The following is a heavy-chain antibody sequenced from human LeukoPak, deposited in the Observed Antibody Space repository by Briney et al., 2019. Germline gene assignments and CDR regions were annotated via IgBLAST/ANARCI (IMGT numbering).Heavy chain of an antibody. CDR3: ARHMRALWSVRGVLNWFDP. Sequence: SDTQSLTYTVSGGFISSRSYYWGWIREPPGKGLEWIGGFYYWGSPYYNPSLKSRVTISVDQSKKQFSLKLSSVTAADTAVYTGARHMRALWSVRGVLNWFDPWGQGTLVTVSS. V-gene: IGHV4-39*01. D-gene: IGHD3-10*01. J-gene: IGHJ5*02. CDR1: GGFISSRSYY. CDR2: FYYWGSP.